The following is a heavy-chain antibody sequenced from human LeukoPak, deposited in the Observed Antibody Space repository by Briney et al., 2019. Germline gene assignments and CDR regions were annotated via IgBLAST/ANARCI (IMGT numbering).Heavy chain of an antibody. CDR1: GGSISSGDYY. CDR3: ARSSVVVAATPRFDP. Sequence: SETLSLTCTVSGGSISSGDYYWSWIRQPPGKGLEWIGYIYYSGSTYYNPSLKSRVTISVDTSKNQFSLKLSSVTAADTAVYYCARSSVVVAATPRFDPWGQGTLVTVSS. CDR2: IYYSGST. V-gene: IGHV4-30-4*08. J-gene: IGHJ5*02. D-gene: IGHD2-15*01.